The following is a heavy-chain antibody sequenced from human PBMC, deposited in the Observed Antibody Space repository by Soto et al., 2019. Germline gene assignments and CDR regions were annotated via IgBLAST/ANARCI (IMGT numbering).Heavy chain of an antibody. Sequence: PXESLYIACTASGGSVNSSVWSWIRQPPGKGLEWIGYIYYSVSTNYNPSLKSRVTISVDTSKNQFSLKLSSVTAADTAVYCCARSPYYSNFDYWGPGTRVT. D-gene: IGHD4-4*01. CDR1: GGSVNSSV. J-gene: IGHJ4*02. CDR3: ARSPYYSNFDY. V-gene: IGHV4-59*02. CDR2: IYYSVST.